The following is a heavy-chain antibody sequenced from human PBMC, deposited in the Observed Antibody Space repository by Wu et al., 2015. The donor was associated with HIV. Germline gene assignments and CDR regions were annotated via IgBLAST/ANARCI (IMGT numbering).Heavy chain of an antibody. Sequence: QVQLVQSGADVEKPGASVKVSCKASGYKFTGYYLHWVRQAPGQGLEWMGWINPNSGGTNYAQKFQDRVSMTRDTSSSAAYMELSRLRSDDTAVYYCARVYGSGTYYPPYYYYGMDVWGQGTTVTVSS. CDR2: INPNSGGT. CDR1: GYKFTGYY. D-gene: IGHD3-10*01. CDR3: ARVYGSGTYYPPYYYYGMDV. V-gene: IGHV1-2*02. J-gene: IGHJ6*02.